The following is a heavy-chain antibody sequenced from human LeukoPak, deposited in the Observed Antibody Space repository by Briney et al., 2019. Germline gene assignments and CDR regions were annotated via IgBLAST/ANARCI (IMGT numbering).Heavy chain of an antibody. CDR3: AGGVAVAGVGPLDF. D-gene: IGHD6-19*01. J-gene: IGHJ4*02. V-gene: IGHV3-66*01. CDR2: IYSGGST. CDR1: RFTVSSKH. Sequence: GGSLRLSCAASRFTVSSKHMSWVRQAPGKGLEWVSVIYSGGSTYYADSAKGRFTISRDNSKNTLYLQMNSLRAEDTAVYYCAGGVAVAGVGPLDFWGQGTLVTVSS.